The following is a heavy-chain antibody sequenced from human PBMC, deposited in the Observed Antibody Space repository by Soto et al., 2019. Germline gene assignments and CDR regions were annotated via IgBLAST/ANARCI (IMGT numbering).Heavy chain of an antibody. CDR2: IYYSGST. J-gene: IGHJ4*02. CDR3: ARGIILSGGFDY. Sequence: SETLSLTCTVSGGSISSGDYYWSWIRQPPGKGLEWIGYIYYSGSTYYNPSLKSRVTVSVDTSKNQFSLKLSSVTAADTAVYYCARGIILSGGFDYWGQGTLVTVSS. CDR1: GGSISSGDYY. V-gene: IGHV4-30-4*01. D-gene: IGHD3-10*01.